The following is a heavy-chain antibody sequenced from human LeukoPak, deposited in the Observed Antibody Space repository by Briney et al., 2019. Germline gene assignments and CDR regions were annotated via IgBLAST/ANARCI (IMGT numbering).Heavy chain of an antibody. D-gene: IGHD3-3*01. CDR1: GGSFSGYY. V-gene: IGHV4-34*01. CDR2: INHSGST. Sequence: SETLSLTCAVYGGSFSGYYWSWIRQPPGKGLEWIGEINHSGSTNYNPSLKSRVTISVDTSKNQFPLKLSSVTAADTAVYYCARRDFWYPLRYWGQGTLVTVSS. J-gene: IGHJ4*02. CDR3: ARRDFWYPLRY.